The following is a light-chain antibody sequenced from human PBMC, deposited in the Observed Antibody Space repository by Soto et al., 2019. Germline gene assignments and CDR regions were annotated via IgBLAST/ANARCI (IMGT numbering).Light chain of an antibody. CDR2: DAT. CDR3: QQYDNRPIT. Sequence: DIQMTQSPSSLSASVGDRVTITCQASQDISNYLNWYQQKPGNAPKLLIYDATNLETGVPSRFSGSGSGTDFTCTISSLEPEDIATYYCQQYDNRPITFGQGTRLEIK. CDR1: QDISNY. J-gene: IGKJ5*01. V-gene: IGKV1-33*01.